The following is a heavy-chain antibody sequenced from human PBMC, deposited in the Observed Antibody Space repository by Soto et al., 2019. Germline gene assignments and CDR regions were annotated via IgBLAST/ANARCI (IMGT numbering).Heavy chain of an antibody. V-gene: IGHV4-31*03. J-gene: IGHJ5*02. CDR3: GIRGTGDSGRNWFDP. CDR1: GGSISSGGYY. D-gene: IGHD3-10*01. Sequence: QVQLQESGPGLVKPSQTLSLTCTVSGGSISSGGYYWSWIRQHPGKGLEWIGYIYYSGSTYHNPSLKSRVTISVDTSKNQFSLKLSSVTAADTAVYYCGIRGTGDSGRNWFDPWGQGTLVTVSS. CDR2: IYYSGST.